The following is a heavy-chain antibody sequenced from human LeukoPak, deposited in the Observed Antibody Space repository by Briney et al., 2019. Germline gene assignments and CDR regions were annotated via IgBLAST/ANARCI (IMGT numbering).Heavy chain of an antibody. D-gene: IGHD1-26*01. Sequence: GASVKVSCKASGYTFTSYVINWVRQAPGQGLEWMGWIDPNSGGTNYAQKFQGRVTMTRDTSISTAYMELTRLTSDDTAVYYCAAGYGGSYWDIWGQGTMVTVSS. J-gene: IGHJ3*02. V-gene: IGHV1-2*02. CDR3: AAGYGGSYWDI. CDR1: GYTFTSYV. CDR2: IDPNSGGT.